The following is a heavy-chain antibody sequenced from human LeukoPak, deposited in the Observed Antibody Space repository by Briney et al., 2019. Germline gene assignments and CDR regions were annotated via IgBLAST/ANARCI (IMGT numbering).Heavy chain of an antibody. CDR2: INPNSGGT. V-gene: IGHV1-2*02. D-gene: IGHD3-10*01. CDR3: ARVAYYYGSGSSKGDELDY. CDR1: GYTFTGYY. Sequence: ASVKVSCKASGYTFTGYYMHWVRQAPGRGLEWMGWINPNSGGTNYAQKFQGRVTMTRDTSISTAYMELSRLRSDDTAVYYCARVAYYYGSGSSKGDELDYWGQGTLVTVSS. J-gene: IGHJ4*02.